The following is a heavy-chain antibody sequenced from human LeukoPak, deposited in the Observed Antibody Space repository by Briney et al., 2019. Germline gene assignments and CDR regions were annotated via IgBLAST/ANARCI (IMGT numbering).Heavy chain of an antibody. Sequence: GASVKVSCKASGGTFSRNDISWVRQAPGQGLEWMGGIMPLFGTAKNAQKFQGRVTITADKSTGTAYMELSSLRSEDTAVYYCARFSSPNDYEPRMDVWGKGTTVTISS. V-gene: IGHV1-69*06. CDR2: IMPLFGTA. CDR3: ARFSSPNDYEPRMDV. J-gene: IGHJ6*03. D-gene: IGHD4-17*01. CDR1: GGTFSRND.